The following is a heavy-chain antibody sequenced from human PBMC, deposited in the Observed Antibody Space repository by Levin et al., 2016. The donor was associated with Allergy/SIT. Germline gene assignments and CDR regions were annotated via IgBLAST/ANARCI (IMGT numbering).Heavy chain of an antibody. CDR1: GFTFSSYD. CDR2: ISRSGSDI. Sequence: GGSLRLSCAASGFTFSSYDMNWVRQAPGKGLEWVSYISRSGSDIYYADSVKGRFIISRDNAKNSLYLQMNSLRAEDTAVYYCARDYYDSSGFRHLGTFDVWGQGTMVTVSS. V-gene: IGHV3-48*03. CDR3: ARDYYDSSGFRHLGTFDV. J-gene: IGHJ3*01. D-gene: IGHD3-22*01.